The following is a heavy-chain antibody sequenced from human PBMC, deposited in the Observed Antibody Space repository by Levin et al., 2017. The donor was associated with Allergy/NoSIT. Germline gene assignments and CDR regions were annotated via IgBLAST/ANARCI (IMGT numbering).Heavy chain of an antibody. D-gene: IGHD1-7*01. CDR1: GFTFNDFA. J-gene: IGHJ4*02. CDR3: VKDRSSVDNWNYGGPFES. V-gene: IGHV3-9*01. Sequence: SCEASGFTFNDFAMHWVRQIPGKGLEWVTGIMWNSARMDYADSVKGRFTISRDNGKKSLYLEMNALRVEDTALYYCVKDRSSVDNWNYGGPFESWGQGTLVTVSS. CDR2: IMWNSARM.